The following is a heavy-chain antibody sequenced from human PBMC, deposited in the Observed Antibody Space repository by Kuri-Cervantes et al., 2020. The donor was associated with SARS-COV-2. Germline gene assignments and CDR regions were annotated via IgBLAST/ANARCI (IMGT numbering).Heavy chain of an antibody. V-gene: IGHV3-30*18. CDR3: AKDKGWLRQTAGLDY. Sequence: GSLRLSCAASGFTFSSYGMHWVRQAPGKGLEWVAVISYDGSNKYYADSVKGRFTISRDNSKNTLYLQMNSLRAEDTAVYYCAKDKGWLRQTAGLDYWGQGTLVTVSS. CDR2: ISYDGSNK. J-gene: IGHJ4*02. CDR1: GFTFSSYG. D-gene: IGHD5-12*01.